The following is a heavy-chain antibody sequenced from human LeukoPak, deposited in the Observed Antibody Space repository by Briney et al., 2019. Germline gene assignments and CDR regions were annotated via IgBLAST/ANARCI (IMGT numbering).Heavy chain of an antibody. CDR2: INHSGST. D-gene: IGHD3-10*01. V-gene: IGHV4-34*01. CDR3: ARRGYYYGSGSHYNGIRNLLFDF. CDR1: GGSFSGYY. J-gene: IGHJ4*02. Sequence: SETLSLTCAVYGGSFSGYYWSWIRQPPGKGLEWIGEINHSGSTNYYPSLKSRVTISVDTSKNQFSLKLSSVTAADTAVFYCARRGYYYGSGSHYNGIRNLLFDFWGQGTLVTVSS.